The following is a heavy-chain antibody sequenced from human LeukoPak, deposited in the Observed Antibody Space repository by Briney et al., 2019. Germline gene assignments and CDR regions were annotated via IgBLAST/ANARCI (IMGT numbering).Heavy chain of an antibody. CDR3: ARSRGYCTNGVCYREFDY. Sequence: ASVKVSCKASGYTFTGYFIHWVRQAPGQGLEWMGWINTYSGDTNYARKFQGRVTMTRDKSISTAYMDLSGLRSDDTAVYYCARSRGYCTNGVCYREFDYWGQGTLVTVSS. J-gene: IGHJ4*02. D-gene: IGHD2-8*01. CDR2: INTYSGDT. CDR1: GYTFTGYF. V-gene: IGHV1-2*02.